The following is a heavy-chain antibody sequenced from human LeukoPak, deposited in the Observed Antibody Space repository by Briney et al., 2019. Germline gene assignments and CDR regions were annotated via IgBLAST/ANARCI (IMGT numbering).Heavy chain of an antibody. CDR3: ARDCVSFSVGATGGLDY. V-gene: IGHV4-30-4*07. CDR1: GGSISSGGYS. CDR2: VFYSGTT. D-gene: IGHD1-26*01. J-gene: IGHJ4*02. Sequence: SETLSLTCTVSGGSISSGGYSWHWIRQPPGQGLEWIGCVFYSGTTYYSPSLKSRVTISVDTSKNQFSLKLSSVTAADTAVYYCARDCVSFSVGATGGLDYWGQGTLVTVSS.